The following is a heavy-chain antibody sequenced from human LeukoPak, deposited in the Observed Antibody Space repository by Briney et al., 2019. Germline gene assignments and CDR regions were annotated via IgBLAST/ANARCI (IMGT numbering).Heavy chain of an antibody. J-gene: IGHJ4*02. D-gene: IGHD3-22*01. V-gene: IGHV4-61*01. Sequence: SQTLSLTCTVSGGSISSGSYYWSWIRQPPGKGLEWIGYIYYSGSTNYSPSLKSRVTISVDTSKNQFSLKLSSVTAADTAVYYCARDSSGYYYYFDYWGQGTLVTVSS. CDR2: IYYSGST. CDR1: GGSISSGSYY. CDR3: ARDSSGYYYYFDY.